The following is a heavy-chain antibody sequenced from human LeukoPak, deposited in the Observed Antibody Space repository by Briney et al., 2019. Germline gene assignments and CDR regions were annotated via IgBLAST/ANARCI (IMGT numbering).Heavy chain of an antibody. D-gene: IGHD3-10*01. CDR2: ISAYNGNT. CDR1: GYTFTSYG. Sequence: ASVKVSCKASGYTFTSYGIGWVRQAPGQGLEWMGWISAYNGNTNYAQKLQGRVTMTTDTSTSTAYMELRSLRSDDTAVYYCARGYGSGSYLGPLYNWFDPWGQGTLVTVSS. J-gene: IGHJ5*02. V-gene: IGHV1-18*01. CDR3: ARGYGSGSYLGPLYNWFDP.